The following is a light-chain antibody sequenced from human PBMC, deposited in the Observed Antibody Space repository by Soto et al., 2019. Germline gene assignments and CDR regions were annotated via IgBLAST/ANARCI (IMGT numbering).Light chain of an antibody. CDR2: DVT. CDR1: SSDVGSYNY. CDR3: CSSACSSSYV. Sequence: QSALTQPRSVSGSPGQSVTLSCTGTSSDVGSYNYVSWYQHHPGKAPKLMIYDVTKRPSGVPDRFSGSKSGNTASLTISGLQAEDEADYYCCSSACSSSYVFGTGTKVTVL. V-gene: IGLV2-11*01. J-gene: IGLJ1*01.